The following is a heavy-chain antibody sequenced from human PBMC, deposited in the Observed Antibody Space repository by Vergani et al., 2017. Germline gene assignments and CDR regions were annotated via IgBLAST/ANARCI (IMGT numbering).Heavy chain of an antibody. J-gene: IGHJ4*02. CDR3: ARGSVLRFLEWSNEY. V-gene: IGHV3-21*01. CDR1: GFTFSSYS. Sequence: EVQLVESGGGLVKPGGSLRLSCAASGFTFSSYSMNWVRQAPGKGLEWVSSISSSSSYIYYADSVKGRFTISRDNAKNSLYLQMNSLRAEDTAVYYCARGSVLRFLEWSNEYWGQGTLVTVSS. D-gene: IGHD3-3*01. CDR2: ISSSSSYI.